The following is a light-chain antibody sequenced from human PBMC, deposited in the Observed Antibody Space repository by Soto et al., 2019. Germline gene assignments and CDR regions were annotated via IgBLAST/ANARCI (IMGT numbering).Light chain of an antibody. CDR1: QSISNW. CDR3: QQYNSYSQGT. J-gene: IGKJ1*01. Sequence: DIQMTQSPSTLPASVGDRVTITCRASQSISNWLAWYQQKPGKAPKLLIFDGARLQGGVPSRFSGSGSGTEFTLTISSLQPDDFATYHCQQYNSYSQGTFGQGTKVEIK. V-gene: IGKV1-5*01. CDR2: DGA.